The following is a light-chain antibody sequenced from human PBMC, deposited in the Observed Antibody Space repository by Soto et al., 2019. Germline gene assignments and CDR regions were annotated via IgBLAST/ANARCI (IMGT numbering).Light chain of an antibody. CDR1: KSVTNN. J-gene: IGKJ4*01. CDR2: GAS. Sequence: EIVMTQSPATLSVSPGERATLSCRASKSVTNNLAWYQQKPGQAPRLLIYGASNRATGAPARFSGSGSGTEFTLTISSLQSEDFAVYYCQQYNQWPPLTFGGGTKVEIK. CDR3: QQYNQWPPLT. V-gene: IGKV3-15*01.